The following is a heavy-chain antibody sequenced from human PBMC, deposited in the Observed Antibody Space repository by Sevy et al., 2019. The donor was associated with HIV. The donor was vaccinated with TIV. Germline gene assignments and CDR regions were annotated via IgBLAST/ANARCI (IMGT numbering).Heavy chain of an antibody. Sequence: SGPTLVKPTQTLTLTCTFSGFSLSTSGVGVGWIRQPPGKALEWLALIYWNDDKRYSPSLKSRLTIPKDTSKNHVVLTMTNMDPVDTATYYCAHCIAAAGIYYYYGMDVWGQGTTVTVSS. J-gene: IGHJ6*02. CDR3: AHCIAAAGIYYYYGMDV. CDR1: GFSLSTSGVG. CDR2: IYWNDDK. V-gene: IGHV2-5*01. D-gene: IGHD6-13*01.